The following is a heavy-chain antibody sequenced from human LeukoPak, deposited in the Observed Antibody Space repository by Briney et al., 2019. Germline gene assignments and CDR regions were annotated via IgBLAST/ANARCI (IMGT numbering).Heavy chain of an antibody. V-gene: IGHV3-11*04. CDR2: ISSSSSTI. CDR3: TRSTIAAGGVLEY. Sequence: LSLTCAVNGGSFSRYYWSWIRQPPGKGLEWVSYISSSSSTIYYADSVKGRFTISRDNAKNSLCLQMNSLRAEDTAVYYCTRSTIAAGGVLEYWGQGILVTVSS. CDR1: GGSFSRYY. D-gene: IGHD6-13*01. J-gene: IGHJ4*02.